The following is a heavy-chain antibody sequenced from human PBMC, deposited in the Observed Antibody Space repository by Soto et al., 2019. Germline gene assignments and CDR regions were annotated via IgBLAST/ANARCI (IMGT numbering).Heavy chain of an antibody. V-gene: IGHV4-30-4*01. CDR3: ARVVWSQIVVVYTFDY. D-gene: IGHD3-22*01. CDR1: GGSISSGDYY. Sequence: SETLSLTCTVSGGSISSGDYYWSWIRQPPGKGLEWIGYIYYSGSTYYNPSLKSRVTISVDTSKNQFSLKLSSVTAADTAVYYCARVVWSQIVVVYTFDYWGQGTLVTVSS. CDR2: IYYSGST. J-gene: IGHJ4*02.